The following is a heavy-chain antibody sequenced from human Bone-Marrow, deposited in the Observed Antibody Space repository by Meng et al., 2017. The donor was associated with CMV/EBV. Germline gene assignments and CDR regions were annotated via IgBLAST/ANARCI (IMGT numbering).Heavy chain of an antibody. CDR1: GFTFSSYS. D-gene: IGHD3-9*01. Sequence: GGSLRLSCAASGFTFSSYSMNWVRQAPGKGLEWVSSISSSSSYIYYADSVKGRFTISRDNAKNSLYLQMNSLRAEDTAVYYCASFGSADILTGDPGVAFDIWGQGTMVTVSS. J-gene: IGHJ3*02. V-gene: IGHV3-21*01. CDR3: ASFGSADILTGDPGVAFDI. CDR2: ISSSSSYI.